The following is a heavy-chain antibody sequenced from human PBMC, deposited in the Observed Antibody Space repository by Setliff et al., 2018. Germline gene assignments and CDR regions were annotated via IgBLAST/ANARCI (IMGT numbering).Heavy chain of an antibody. CDR2: IIPILGVP. CDR1: GYTFTGYY. D-gene: IGHD2-8*01. V-gene: IGHV1-2*02. CDR3: AGERGVVLDANNYYYYMDV. J-gene: IGHJ6*03. Sequence: GASVKVSCKASGYTFTGYYLHWVRQAPGQGLEWMGGIIPILGVPNYAQKFRGRVATTTDESTGTAYMELSSLSSDDTAVYYCAGERGVVLDANNYYYYMDVWGKGTAVTVSS.